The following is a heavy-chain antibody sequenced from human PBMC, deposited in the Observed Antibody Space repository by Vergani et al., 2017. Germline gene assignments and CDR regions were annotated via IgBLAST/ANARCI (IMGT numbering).Heavy chain of an antibody. D-gene: IGHD3-9*01. CDR1: GGSISSGSFY. Sequence: QVQLQESGPGLVKPSQTLSLTCTVSGGSISSGSFYWSWIRPPAGKGLEWIGRIYTSGSTNYNPSLKSRVTMSVDTSKNQFSLKLSSVTAADTAVYYCARTVYWDISRDVWGKGTTVTVSS. CDR3: ARTVYWDISRDV. V-gene: IGHV4-61*02. CDR2: IYTSGST. J-gene: IGHJ6*04.